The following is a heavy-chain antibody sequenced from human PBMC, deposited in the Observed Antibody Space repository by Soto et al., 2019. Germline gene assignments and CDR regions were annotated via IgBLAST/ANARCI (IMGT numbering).Heavy chain of an antibody. CDR2: TKEDGSEK. CDR1: GFSFSNYW. Sequence: EVQLVESGGGLVQPGGSLRLSGAASGFSFSNYWMSWARQAPGKGPEWLATTKEDGSEKYYVDSVKGRFTISRDNAENALYLQMSSLRGEDTAVYYCATSAPGRTQGGYWGQGTLVTVSS. D-gene: IGHD3-10*01. J-gene: IGHJ4*02. V-gene: IGHV3-7*01. CDR3: ATSAPGRTQGGY.